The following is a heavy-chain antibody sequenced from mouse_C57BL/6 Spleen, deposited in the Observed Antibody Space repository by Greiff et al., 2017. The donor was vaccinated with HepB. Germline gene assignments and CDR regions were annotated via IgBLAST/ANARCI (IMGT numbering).Heavy chain of an antibody. J-gene: IGHJ1*03. CDR2: IDPEDGDT. V-gene: IGHV14-1*01. CDR1: GFNIKDYY. D-gene: IGHD1-1*01. CDR3: TTWGVVATRYFDV. Sequence: EVKLLESGAELVRPGASVKLSCTASGFNIKDYYMHWVKQRPEQGLEWIGRIDPEDGDTEYAPKFQGKATMTADTSSNTAYLQLSSLTSEDTAVYYCTTWGVVATRYFDVWGTGTTVTVSS.